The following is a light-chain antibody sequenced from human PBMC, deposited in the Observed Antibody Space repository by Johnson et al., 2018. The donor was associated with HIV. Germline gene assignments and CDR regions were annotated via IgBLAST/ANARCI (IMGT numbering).Light chain of an antibody. CDR2: DNN. J-gene: IGLJ1*01. V-gene: IGLV1-51*01. Sequence: LTQPPSVSAAPGQKVTISCSGSSSNIGNNYVSWYQQLPGTAPKLLIYDNNKRPSGITDRFSGSKSGTSATLGITGLQTGDEADYYCGTWDSSLSTYVFGTGTKVTVL. CDR1: SSNIGNNY. CDR3: GTWDSSLSTYV.